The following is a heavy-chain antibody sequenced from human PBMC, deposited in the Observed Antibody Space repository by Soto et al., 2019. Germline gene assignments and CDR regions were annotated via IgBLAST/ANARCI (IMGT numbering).Heavy chain of an antibody. D-gene: IGHD6-19*01. CDR1: GGSISNGGHY. CDR3: ARHGGWYALGHSVYWFDP. Sequence: PSETLSLTCTVSGGSISNGGHYWGWIRQPPGKGLEFIGTIYYSGSTYQNPSLNSRVTISVDTSKNQFSLKLNSVTAADTAVYYCARHGGWYALGHSVYWFDPWGQGTLVTVS. J-gene: IGHJ5*02. V-gene: IGHV4-39*01. CDR2: IYYSGST.